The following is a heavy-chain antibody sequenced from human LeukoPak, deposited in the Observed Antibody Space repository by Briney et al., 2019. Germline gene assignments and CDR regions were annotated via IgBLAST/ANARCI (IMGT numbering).Heavy chain of an antibody. CDR1: GFTFSNHA. CDR3: AKSDGYCSSTSCFLFDY. J-gene: IGHJ4*02. D-gene: IGHD2-2*03. V-gene: IGHV3-23*01. CDR2: ISGSGGSS. Sequence: GGSLRLSCAASGFTFSNHAMNWVRQAPGKGLEWVSAISGSGGSSYYADSVKGRFTISRDNSKNTLYLQMNSLRAEDTAVYYCAKSDGYCSSTSCFLFDYWGQGTLVTVSS.